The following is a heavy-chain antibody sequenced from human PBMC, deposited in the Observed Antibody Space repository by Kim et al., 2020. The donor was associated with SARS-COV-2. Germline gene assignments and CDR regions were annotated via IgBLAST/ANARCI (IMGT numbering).Heavy chain of an antibody. CDR3: ARRGDYGDYYYGMDV. J-gene: IGHJ6*02. Sequence: PSFQGQVTISADKSISTAYLQWSSLKASDTAMYYCARRGDYGDYYYGMDVWGQGTTVTVSS. V-gene: IGHV5-51*01. D-gene: IGHD4-17*01.